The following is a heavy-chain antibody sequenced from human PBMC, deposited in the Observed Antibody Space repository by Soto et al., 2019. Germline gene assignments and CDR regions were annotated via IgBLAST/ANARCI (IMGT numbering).Heavy chain of an antibody. CDR2: TYYRSKWYN. Sequence: SQTLSLPCAISGDSVSSNSAAWHWIRQSPSRGLEWLGRTYYRSKWYNDYAVSVKSRITINPDTSKNQFSLQLNSVTPEDTAVYYCARDLYRYSSGWYRYYFDYWGQGTLVTVSS. CDR3: ARDLYRYSSGWYRYYFDY. D-gene: IGHD6-19*01. J-gene: IGHJ4*02. V-gene: IGHV6-1*01. CDR1: GDSVSSNSAA.